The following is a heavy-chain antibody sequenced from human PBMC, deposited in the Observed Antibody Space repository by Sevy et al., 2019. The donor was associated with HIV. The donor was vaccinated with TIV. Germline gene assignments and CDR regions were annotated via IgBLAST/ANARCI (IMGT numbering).Heavy chain of an antibody. CDR1: GFTFNTYE. D-gene: IGHD4-17*01. J-gene: IGHJ5*02. CDR2: ITSSGNAI. V-gene: IGHV3-48*03. CDR3: ARGEEHETDNWFDR. Sequence: GGSLRLSCVASGFTFNTYEMNSVRQAPGKGLEWVSFITSSGNAIYYADSVRGRFTISRDNAKNSLYLQMRGLRADDTAVYYCARGEEHETDNWFDRWGRGTLVTVSS.